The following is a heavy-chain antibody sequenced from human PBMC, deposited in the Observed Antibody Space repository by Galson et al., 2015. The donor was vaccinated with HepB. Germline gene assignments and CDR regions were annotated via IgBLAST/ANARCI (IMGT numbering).Heavy chain of an antibody. CDR1: GGTFSSYT. V-gene: IGHV1-69*02. J-gene: IGHJ5*02. Sequence: SVTVSCKASGGTFSSYTISWVRQAPGQGLEWMGRIIPILGIANYAQKFQGRVTITADKSTSTAYMELSSLRSEDTAVYYCARMTTVTTSLWFDPWGQGTLVTVSS. CDR2: IIPILGIA. CDR3: ARMTTVTTSLWFDP. D-gene: IGHD4-17*01.